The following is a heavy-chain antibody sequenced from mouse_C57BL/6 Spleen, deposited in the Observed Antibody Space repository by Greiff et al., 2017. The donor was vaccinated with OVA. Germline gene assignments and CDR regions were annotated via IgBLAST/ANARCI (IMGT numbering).Heavy chain of an antibody. CDR3: ARRGGGYDVDWYFDV. CDR1: GYTFTSYW. CDR2: IDPSDSET. D-gene: IGHD2-2*01. V-gene: IGHV1-52*01. Sequence: QVQLQQSGAELVRPGSSVKLSCKASGYTFTSYWMHWVKQRPIQGLEWIGNIDPSDSETHYNQKFKDKATLTVDKSSSTAYMQLSSLTSEDSAVYYCARRGGGYDVDWYFDVWGTGTTVTVSS. J-gene: IGHJ1*03.